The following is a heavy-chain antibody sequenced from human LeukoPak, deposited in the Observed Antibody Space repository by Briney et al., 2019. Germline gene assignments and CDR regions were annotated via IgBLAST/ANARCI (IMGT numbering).Heavy chain of an antibody. CDR3: ARMSGYCSRTSCYTPPFDY. J-gene: IGHJ4*02. D-gene: IGHD2-2*02. V-gene: IGHV3-7*01. CDR1: VFTFSSYW. CDR2: IKQDGSEK. Sequence: GGSLRLSCAASVFTFSSYWMSWVRQAPGKGLEWVANIKQDGSEKYYVDSVKGRFTISRDTAKNSLYLQMNGLRAEDTAVYYCARMSGYCSRTSCYTPPFDYWGQGTLVTVSS.